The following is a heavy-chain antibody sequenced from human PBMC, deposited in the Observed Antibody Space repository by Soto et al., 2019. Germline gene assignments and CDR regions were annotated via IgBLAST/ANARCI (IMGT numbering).Heavy chain of an antibody. CDR1: GFNFGNFG. V-gene: IGHV3-33*01. Sequence: GGSLRLSCVASGFNFGNFGMHWVRQAPGKGLEWLTVISNDENIKQDSVGGRFAIARDNSKNTLYLHLTSLRAEDTAIYYCARGLRGVLDYWGQGTLVTVSS. CDR3: ARGLRGVLDY. CDR2: ISNDENIK. J-gene: IGHJ4*02. D-gene: IGHD5-12*01.